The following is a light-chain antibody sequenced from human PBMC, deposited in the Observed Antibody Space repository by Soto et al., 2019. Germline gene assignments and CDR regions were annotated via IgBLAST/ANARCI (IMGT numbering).Light chain of an antibody. J-gene: IGLJ1*01. Sequence: QSVLNQPASVSGSPGQSITISCTGTSSDVGGYNYVSWYQQHPGKAPKLMIYDVSDRPSGVSNRFSGSKSGNTTSLTISGFQSEDEADYYCSSYTSSRTYVFGTGTKVTVL. CDR3: SSYTSSRTYV. CDR2: DVS. V-gene: IGLV2-14*01. CDR1: SSDVGGYNY.